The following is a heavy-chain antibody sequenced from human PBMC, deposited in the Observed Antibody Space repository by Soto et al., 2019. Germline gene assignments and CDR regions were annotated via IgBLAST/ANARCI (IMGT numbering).Heavy chain of an antibody. D-gene: IGHD2-2*01. J-gene: IGHJ4*02. Sequence: QLQLQESGSGLVKSSQTLSLTCAVSGGSISSGGYSWTWIRQPPGKGLEWIGHIYYSGSTYYNPSLKSRVTLSVDSSKNQFSLKLSSVTAADTAVYYCARETSWYYFDYWGQGTLVTVSS. V-gene: IGHV4-30-2*01. CDR1: GGSISSGGYS. CDR2: IYYSGST. CDR3: ARETSWYYFDY.